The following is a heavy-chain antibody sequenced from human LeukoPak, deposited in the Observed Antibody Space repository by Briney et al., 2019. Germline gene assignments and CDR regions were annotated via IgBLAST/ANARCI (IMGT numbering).Heavy chain of an antibody. CDR1: GFTFSDYY. CDR2: ISSSGDTI. CDR3: ARVVYCTGGSCHIFAFDI. D-gene: IGHD2-15*01. V-gene: IGHV3-11*01. J-gene: IGHJ3*02. Sequence: PGGSQRLSCAASGFTFSDYYMSWIRQAPGKGLEWVSYISSSGDTIFYADSVKGRFTISRDNAKNSLHLQVNSLRAEDTAVYYCARVVYCTGGSCHIFAFDIWGQGTMVAVSS.